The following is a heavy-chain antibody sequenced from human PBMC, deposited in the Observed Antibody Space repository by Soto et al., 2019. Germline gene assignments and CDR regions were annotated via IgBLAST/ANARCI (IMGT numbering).Heavy chain of an antibody. CDR2: ISSSSSSYI. D-gene: IGHD2-15*01. CDR3: AREPRQDPNWFDP. V-gene: IGHV3-21*01. Sequence: PGGSLRLSCAASGFTFSSYSMNWVRQAPGKGLEWVSSISSSSSSYIYYADSVKGRFTISRDNAKNSLYLQMNSLRAEDTAVYYCAREPRQDPNWFDPWGQGTLVTVSS. J-gene: IGHJ5*02. CDR1: GFTFSSYS.